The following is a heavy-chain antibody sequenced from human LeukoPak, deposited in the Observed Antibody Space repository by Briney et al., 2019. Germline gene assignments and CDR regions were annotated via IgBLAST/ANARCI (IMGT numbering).Heavy chain of an antibody. CDR1: GGSISSGDYY. CDR2: IYYSGST. Sequence: SQTLSLTCTVSGGSISSGDYYWSWIRQPPGKGLEWIGYIYYSGSTYYNPSLKSRVTISVDTSKNQFSQKLSSVTAADTAVYYCAREYYYDSSGYYFDYWGQGTLVTVSS. D-gene: IGHD3-22*01. J-gene: IGHJ4*02. CDR3: AREYYYDSSGYYFDY. V-gene: IGHV4-30-4*08.